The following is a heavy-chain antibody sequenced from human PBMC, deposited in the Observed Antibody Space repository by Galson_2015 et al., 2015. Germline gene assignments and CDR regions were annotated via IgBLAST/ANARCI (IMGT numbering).Heavy chain of an antibody. CDR3: ASDKDSKLQVHYASGTYFDY. J-gene: IGHJ4*02. Sequence: SLRLSCAASGFTFSTYAMHWVRQALGKGLEWVAVISYDGSNKYHTDSVKGRFTISRDNSKNTLYLQMNSLRADDTAVYYCASDKDSKLQVHYASGTYFDYWGQGILVTVSS. CDR1: GFTFSTYA. V-gene: IGHV3-30*03. D-gene: IGHD3-10*01. CDR2: ISYDGSNK.